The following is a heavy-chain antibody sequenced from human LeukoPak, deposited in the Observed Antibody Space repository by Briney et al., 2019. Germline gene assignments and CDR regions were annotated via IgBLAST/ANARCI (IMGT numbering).Heavy chain of an antibody. CDR2: IWSDGSNK. CDR3: ARVTMVAAASYNWFVP. V-gene: IGHV3-33*01. CDR1: GFTFSNYG. J-gene: IGHJ5*02. Sequence: GRSLRLSCAASGFTFSNYGMHWVRQAPGKGLEWVAAIWSDGSNKYYADSVRGRFTISRDNSKNTLYLQMNSLRAEDTAVYYCARVTMVAAASYNWFVPWGQGTLVTVSS. D-gene: IGHD2-15*01.